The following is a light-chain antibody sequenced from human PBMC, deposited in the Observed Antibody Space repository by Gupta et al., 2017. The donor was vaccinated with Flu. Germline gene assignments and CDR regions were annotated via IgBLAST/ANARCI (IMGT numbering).Light chain of an antibody. J-gene: IGLJ1*01. CDR3: AAWDDSLNGHV. Sequence: QSVVTQSPSASGTPGQRVTISCTGSSSNIGSNTVNWYQQRPGTAPTLLIYSNTERHAGVPDRISGSKSGTSASLAISGLQSEDEADYYCAAWDDSLNGHVFGTGTKVTVL. CDR1: SSNIGSNT. CDR2: SNT. V-gene: IGLV1-44*01.